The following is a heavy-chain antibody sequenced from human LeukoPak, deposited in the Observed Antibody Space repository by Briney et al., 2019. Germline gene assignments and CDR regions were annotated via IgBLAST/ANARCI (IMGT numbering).Heavy chain of an antibody. CDR2: ISDRGVDT. V-gene: IGHV3-23*01. Sequence: GGSLRLSCAPSGFTFSGYPMSWVRQAPGKGLEWVSLISDRGVDTYYSDSVKGRFTISRDNSKNTLYLQMNSLRAEDTAVYYCARAGYNILDYWGQGTLVTVSS. D-gene: IGHD1-14*01. CDR1: GFTFSGYP. J-gene: IGHJ4*02. CDR3: ARAGYNILDY.